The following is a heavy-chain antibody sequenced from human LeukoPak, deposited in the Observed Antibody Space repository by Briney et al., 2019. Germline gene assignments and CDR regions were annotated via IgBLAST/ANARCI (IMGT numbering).Heavy chain of an antibody. CDR1: GGTFSSYA. D-gene: IGHD2-2*01. CDR3: ARGCSTTSCYYPEYYGMDV. V-gene: IGHV1-18*01. CDR2: ISAYNGNT. Sequence: ASVKVSCKASGGTFSSYAISWVRQAPGQGLEWMGWISAYNGNTNYAQKLQGRVTMTTDTSTSTAYMELRSLRSDDTGVYYCARGCSTTSCYYPEYYGMDVWGQGTTVTVSS. J-gene: IGHJ6*02.